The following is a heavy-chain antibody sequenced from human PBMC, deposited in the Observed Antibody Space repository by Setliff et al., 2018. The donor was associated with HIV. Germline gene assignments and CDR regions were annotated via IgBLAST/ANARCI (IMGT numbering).Heavy chain of an antibody. D-gene: IGHD3-22*01. J-gene: IGHJ4*02. Sequence: ASVKVSCKASGYTFHYYDIHWVRQAPGQGLEWMGRVTAGNGDTKYSQKFQDRVTLTSDMSANTVYMDLTTLRSEDTAVYYCASPMFYDGKVVWGQGTPVPSPQ. CDR1: GYTFHYYD. CDR3: ASPMFYDGKVV. CDR2: VTAGNGDT. V-gene: IGHV1-3*01.